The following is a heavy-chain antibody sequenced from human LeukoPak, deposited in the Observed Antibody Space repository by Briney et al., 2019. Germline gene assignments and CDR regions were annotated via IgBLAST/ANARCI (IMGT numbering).Heavy chain of an antibody. CDR3: ARDFDYGDY. CDR1: GFTFSSYS. V-gene: IGHV3-21*01. CDR2: ITGDSKYI. J-gene: IGHJ4*02. Sequence: GGSLRLSCAASGFTFSSYSMNWVRQAPGKGLEWVASITGDSKYIYYADSVRGRFTISRDNAKNSLYLHMNSLRAEDTAVYYCARDFDYGDYWGQGTLVTVSS.